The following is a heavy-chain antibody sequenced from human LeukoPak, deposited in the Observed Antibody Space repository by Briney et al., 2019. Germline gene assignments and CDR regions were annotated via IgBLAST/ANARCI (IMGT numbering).Heavy chain of an antibody. Sequence: GGSLRLSCAASGFXFSFYSMNWVRQAPGKGLEWVSYISSSSSTRYYADSVKGRFTISRDNAKNSLFLQMNSLRDEDTALYYCARDLAHYYGASGYYNDAFDIWGQGTMVTVSS. J-gene: IGHJ3*02. D-gene: IGHD3-22*01. CDR2: ISSSSSTR. V-gene: IGHV3-48*02. CDR1: GFXFSFYS. CDR3: ARDLAHYYGASGYYNDAFDI.